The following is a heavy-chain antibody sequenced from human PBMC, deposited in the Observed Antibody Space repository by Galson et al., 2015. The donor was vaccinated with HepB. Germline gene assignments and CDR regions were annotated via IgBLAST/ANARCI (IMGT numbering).Heavy chain of an antibody. J-gene: IGHJ4*02. D-gene: IGHD2-15*01. V-gene: IGHV1-69*13. Sequence: SVKVSCKASGGTFSSYAISWVRQAPGQGLEWMGGIIPIFGTANYAQKFQGRVTITADESTSTAYMELSSLRSEDTAVYYCARAYCSGGSCAPRLFDYWGQGTLVTVSS. CDR1: GGTFSSYA. CDR3: ARAYCSGGSCAPRLFDY. CDR2: IIPIFGTA.